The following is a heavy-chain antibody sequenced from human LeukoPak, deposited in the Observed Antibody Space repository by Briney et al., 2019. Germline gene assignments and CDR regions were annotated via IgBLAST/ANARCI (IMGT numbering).Heavy chain of an antibody. CDR1: GGSISSSSYF. J-gene: IGHJ4*02. CDR2: IYYSGST. V-gene: IGHV4-39*01. D-gene: IGHD3-10*01. CDR3: ARQKRGIPGYFGY. Sequence: SETLSLTCTVSGGSISSSSYFWGWIRQPPGKGLEWIGTIYYSGSTYYNVFLKSRVTISVDTSKNQFSLKLSSVTAADTAVYYCARQKRGIPGYFGYWGQGTLVTVSS.